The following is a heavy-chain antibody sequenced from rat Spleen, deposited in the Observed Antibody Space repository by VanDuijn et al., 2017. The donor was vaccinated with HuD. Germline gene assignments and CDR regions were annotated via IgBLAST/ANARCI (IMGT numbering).Heavy chain of an antibody. J-gene: IGHJ2*01. D-gene: IGHD1-11*01. Sequence: EVQLVESGGGLVQPGRSLKLSCVASGFTFSDYYMAWVRQAPKKGLEWVATIIYDGSSTYYRDSVKGRFTISRDNAKSTLFLQMDSLRSEDTATYYCGRRDYGGYGDYWGQGVMVTVSS. CDR1: GFTFSDYY. CDR2: IIYDGSST. V-gene: IGHV5-7*01. CDR3: GRRDYGGYGDY.